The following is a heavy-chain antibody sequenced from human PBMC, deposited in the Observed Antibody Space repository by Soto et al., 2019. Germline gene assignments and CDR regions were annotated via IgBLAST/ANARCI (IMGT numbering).Heavy chain of an antibody. J-gene: IGHJ4*02. CDR3: ARDSSGWLGFDY. CDR1: GFSLNTRGVG. CDR2: IYWDDDK. Sequence: QITLKESGPTLVKPTQTLTLTCTFPGFSLNTRGVGVGWIRQPPGKALEWLALIYWDDDKRYSPSLKSRLTITKDTSKNQVVLTMTNVDPVDTATYYCARDSSGWLGFDYWGQGTLVTVSS. V-gene: IGHV2-5*02. D-gene: IGHD6-19*01.